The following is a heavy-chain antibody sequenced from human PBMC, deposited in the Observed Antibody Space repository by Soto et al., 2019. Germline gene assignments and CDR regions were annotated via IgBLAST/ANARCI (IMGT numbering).Heavy chain of an antibody. CDR2: ISGSGDST. CDR1: GFTFSSYA. Sequence: GGSLRLSCAASGFTFSSYAMNWVRQAPGKGLEWVSVISGSGDSTYYADSVKGRFTISRDNSKNTLYLQMNSLRTEDTAVYYCAKRGPGTYFDYWGQGTLVTVSS. J-gene: IGHJ4*02. V-gene: IGHV3-23*01. D-gene: IGHD6-13*01. CDR3: AKRGPGTYFDY.